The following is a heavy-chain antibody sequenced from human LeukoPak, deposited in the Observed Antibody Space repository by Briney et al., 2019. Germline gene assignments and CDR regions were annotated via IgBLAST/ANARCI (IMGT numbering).Heavy chain of an antibody. J-gene: IGHJ6*02. D-gene: IGHD1-26*01. CDR1: GCYISGYF. CDR3: ARHDPVGHYQHGMDV. V-gene: IGHV4-59*08. CDR2: VYYNGAT. Sequence: SETLSLTCTVSGCYISGYFWSCIRQPPGKGLEFIGYVYYNGATLYSPSLKSRVTMSVDTSKNQFSLKLSSVTAADTAVYYCARHDPVGHYQHGMDVWGQGTTVIVSS.